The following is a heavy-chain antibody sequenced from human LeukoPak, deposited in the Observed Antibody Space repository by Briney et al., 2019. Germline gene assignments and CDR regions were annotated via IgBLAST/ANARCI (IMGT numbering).Heavy chain of an antibody. V-gene: IGHV3-66*01. CDR1: GFTVSSNY. D-gene: IGHD2-2*01. CDR3: ASGASSSLGSGY. Sequence: GGSLRLSCAASGFTVSSNYMSWVRQAPGKGLEWVSVIYSGGTTFYADSVKGRFTISRDNSKNTLYLQMDGLRAEDTAVYYCASGASSSLGSGYWGQGTLVTVSS. J-gene: IGHJ4*02. CDR2: IYSGGTT.